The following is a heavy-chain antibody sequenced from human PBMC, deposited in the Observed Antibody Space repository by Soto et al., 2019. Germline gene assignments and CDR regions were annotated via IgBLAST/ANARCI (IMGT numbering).Heavy chain of an antibody. J-gene: IGHJ4*02. CDR2: MNPNSGNT. CDR1: GYTFTSYD. V-gene: IGHV1-8*01. Sequence: EASVKVSCKASGYTFTSYDINWVRQATGQGLEWMGWMNPNSGNTGYAQKFQGRVTMTRNTSISTAYMELSSLRSEDTAVYYCARAHYDFWSGYYRVPHAYFDYWGQGTLVTVSS. D-gene: IGHD3-3*01. CDR3: ARAHYDFWSGYYRVPHAYFDY.